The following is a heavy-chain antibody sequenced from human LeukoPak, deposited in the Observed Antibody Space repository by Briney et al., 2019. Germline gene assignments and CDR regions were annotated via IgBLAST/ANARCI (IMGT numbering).Heavy chain of an antibody. CDR3: ARDLSWYSSSWDNRFDP. D-gene: IGHD6-13*01. J-gene: IGHJ5*02. Sequence: SETPSLTCTVSGGSISSGGYYWSWIRQHPGKGLEWIGYIYYSGSTYYNPSLKSRVTISVDTSKNQFSLKLSSVTAADTAVYYCARDLSWYSSSWDNRFDPWGQGTLVTVSS. V-gene: IGHV4-31*03. CDR2: IYYSGST. CDR1: GGSISSGGYY.